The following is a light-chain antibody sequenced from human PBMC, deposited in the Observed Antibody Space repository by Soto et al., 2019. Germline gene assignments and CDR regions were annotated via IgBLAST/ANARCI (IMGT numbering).Light chain of an antibody. CDR1: SSDVGAYNY. J-gene: IGLJ2*01. CDR3: SSYAGSSNLV. V-gene: IGLV2-8*01. CDR2: EVS. Sequence: QAVLTQPPSASGSPGQSVTISCTGTSSDVGAYNYVSWYQQHPGKAPKAMIYEVSKRPSGVPDRFSGSKSGNAASLTVSGLQAEDEADYYCSSYAGSSNLVFGGGTKVTVL.